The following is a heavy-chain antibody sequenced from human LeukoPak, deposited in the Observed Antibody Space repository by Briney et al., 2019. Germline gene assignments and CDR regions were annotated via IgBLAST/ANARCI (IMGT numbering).Heavy chain of an antibody. Sequence: GESLKISCKGSGYSFTNYWIGWVRQMPGEGLEWMGLIYPGNSDTRNSPSFQGQVTISADKSSDTVYLQWSSLKASDTAMYYCARGHCSGGGRYLPFDHWGQGTLVTVSS. D-gene: IGHD2-15*01. CDR1: GYSFTNYW. CDR3: ARGHCSGGGRYLPFDH. V-gene: IGHV5-51*01. CDR2: IYPGNSDT. J-gene: IGHJ4*02.